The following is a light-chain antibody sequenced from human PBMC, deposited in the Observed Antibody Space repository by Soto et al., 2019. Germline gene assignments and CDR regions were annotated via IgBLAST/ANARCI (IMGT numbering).Light chain of an antibody. CDR3: QHYNSYSEA. V-gene: IGKV1-5*03. CDR2: KAS. J-gene: IGKJ1*01. Sequence: IEMTQSPSSPSACVRDRVTITCRASQSISSYLNWYQQKPGKAPKLLIYKASTLKSGVPSRFSGSGSGTEFTLTISSLQPDDFATYYCQHYNSYSEAFGQRTKVDIK. CDR1: QSISSY.